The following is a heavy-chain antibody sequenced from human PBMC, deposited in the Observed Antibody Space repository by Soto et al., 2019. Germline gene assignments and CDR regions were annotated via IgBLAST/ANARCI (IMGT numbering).Heavy chain of an antibody. CDR2: INAGNGNT. V-gene: IGHV1-3*01. CDR1: GYTFTNYA. J-gene: IGHJ6*02. D-gene: IGHD3-22*01. CDR3: ARGQSHSMIVVVIKRSRPYYYGVDV. Sequence: ASVKVSCKASGYTFTNYAMHWVRQAPGQRLEWMGWINAGNGNTKYSQKFQGRVTITRDTSASTAYMELSSLRSEDTAVYYCARGQSHSMIVVVIKRSRPYYYGVDVWGQGTTVTVSS.